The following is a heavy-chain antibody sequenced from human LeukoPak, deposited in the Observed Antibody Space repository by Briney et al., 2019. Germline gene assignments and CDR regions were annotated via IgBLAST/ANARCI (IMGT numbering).Heavy chain of an antibody. Sequence: PGGSLRLSCAASVFTVSSNYMSWVRQAPGKGLEWVSVIYSGGRTYYEDSVKDRFTISRDNSKNTLYLQMNSLRAEDTAVYYCARDQAGPPLYYGMDVWGQGTTVTVSS. V-gene: IGHV3-66*01. CDR1: VFTVSSNY. D-gene: IGHD6-19*01. CDR3: ARDQAGPPLYYGMDV. J-gene: IGHJ6*02. CDR2: IYSGGRT.